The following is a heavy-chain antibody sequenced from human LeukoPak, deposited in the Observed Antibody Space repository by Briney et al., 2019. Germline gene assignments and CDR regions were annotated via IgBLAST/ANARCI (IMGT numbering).Heavy chain of an antibody. V-gene: IGHV3-73*01. CDR1: GFTFSGSA. J-gene: IGHJ4*02. CDR2: IRSKANSYAT. D-gene: IGHD1-7*01. CDR3: TRLGLLNYEDY. Sequence: GGSLRLSCAASGFTFSGSAMHWVRQASGKGLEWVGHIRSKANSYATAYAASVKGRFTISRDDSKNTAYLQMNSLKTEDTAVYYRTRLGLLNYEDYWGQGTLVTVSS.